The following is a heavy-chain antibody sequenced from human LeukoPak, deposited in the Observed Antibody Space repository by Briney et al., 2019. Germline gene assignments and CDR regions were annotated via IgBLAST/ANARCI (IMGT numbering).Heavy chain of an antibody. CDR2: LNLDGSDK. Sequence: GGSLRLPCVVSGFTFSESWMSWVRQAPGKGLGWVASLNLDGSDKYYVDSVKGRFTISRDNAKNSPYLQMDSLRVEDTAVYYCAKGKRYPDYWGQGTLVTVSS. CDR3: AKGKRYPDY. CDR1: GFTFSESW. V-gene: IGHV3-7*03. J-gene: IGHJ4*02. D-gene: IGHD1-1*01.